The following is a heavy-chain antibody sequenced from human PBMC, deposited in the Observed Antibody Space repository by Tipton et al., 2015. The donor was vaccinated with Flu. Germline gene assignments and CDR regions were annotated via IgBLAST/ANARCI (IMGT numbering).Heavy chain of an antibody. V-gene: IGHV3-30*04. CDR1: GFTLSNSA. CDR2: ISSDGSNE. J-gene: IGHJ4*02. D-gene: IGHD6-13*01. CDR3: ARGGLSAAGLDY. Sequence: SLRLSCAASGFTLSNSAMHWVRQAPRKGLEWVASISSDGSNEFYADSVKGRLTISRDSSQNTLYLQMDSLRAEDTAVYYCARGGLSAAGLDYWGQGTLVTVSS.